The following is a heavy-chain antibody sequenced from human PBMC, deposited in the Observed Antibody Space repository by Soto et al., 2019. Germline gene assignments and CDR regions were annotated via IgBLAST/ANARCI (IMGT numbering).Heavy chain of an antibody. CDR3: AKEGYCSSTSCRNFDY. J-gene: IGHJ4*02. Sequence: QPGGSLRLSSAASGFTFSTYAMTWVRKAPGKGLEWVSALSGSGDSTYYADSVKGRFTISRDNYKNTLYLQMNSLRAEDTAVYYCAKEGYCSSTSCRNFDYWGQGTLVTVSS. D-gene: IGHD2-2*01. V-gene: IGHV3-23*01. CDR1: GFTFSTYA. CDR2: LSGSGDST.